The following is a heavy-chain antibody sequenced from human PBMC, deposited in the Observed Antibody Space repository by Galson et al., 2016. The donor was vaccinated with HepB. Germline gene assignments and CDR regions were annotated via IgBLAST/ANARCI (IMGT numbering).Heavy chain of an antibody. V-gene: IGHV5-51*01. CDR1: GYSFTNYW. J-gene: IGHJ6*02. Sequence: QSGAEVKKPGESLKISCKGSGYSFTNYWIGWVRQMPGKGLEWMGIIYPGDSDTRYSPSFQGQVTISVDKSISTAYLQWSSLKASDTALYYCARQPPIVVGPAAKYFLYRMDVWGQGTTVTVSS. CDR3: ARQPPIVVGPAAKYFLYRMDV. D-gene: IGHD2-2*01. CDR2: IYPGDSDT.